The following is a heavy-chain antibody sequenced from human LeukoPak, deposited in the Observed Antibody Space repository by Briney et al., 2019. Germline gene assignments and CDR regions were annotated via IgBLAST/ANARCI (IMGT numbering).Heavy chain of an antibody. CDR3: ATSGSGGNYPLDY. J-gene: IGHJ4*02. CDR1: GFTFSSYA. CDR2: ITRSSSYI. V-gene: IGHV3-21*01. Sequence: GGSLRLSCAASGFTFSSYAMNWVRQAPGKGLEWVSSITRSSSYIYYADSVKGRFTISRDNATNSLFLQVNSLRAEDTALYYCATSGSGGNYPLDYWGQGTLVTVSS. D-gene: IGHD1-26*01.